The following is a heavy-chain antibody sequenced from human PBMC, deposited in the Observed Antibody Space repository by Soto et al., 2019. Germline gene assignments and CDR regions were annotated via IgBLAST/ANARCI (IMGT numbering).Heavy chain of an antibody. CDR3: AGTDSAIFYGMDV. CDR1: GGSFSAYY. V-gene: IGHV4-34*01. CDR2: IDHSGRT. Sequence: SETLSLTCAVYGGSFSAYYWSWIRQPPGKALEWIGEIDHSGRTNYNPSLESRVTISVDTSKNQFSLKVSSVTAADTAVYHCAGTDSAIFYGMDVWGQGTTVTVSS. D-gene: IGHD1-26*01. J-gene: IGHJ6*02.